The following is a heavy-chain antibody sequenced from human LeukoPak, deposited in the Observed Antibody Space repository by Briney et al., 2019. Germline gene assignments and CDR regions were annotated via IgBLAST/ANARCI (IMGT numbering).Heavy chain of an antibody. V-gene: IGHV4-4*09. CDR3: ARLRHHYGVKFGLRSDP. D-gene: IGHD4-23*01. CDR1: GGSISSYY. J-gene: IGHJ5*02. Sequence: SETLSLTCPVSGGSISSYYWSWIRPPPGKGLEWIGYIYTSGSTNYNPSLKGRATISVDTSKNQFSLKLSSVTAAGTAVYYCARLRHHYGVKFGLRSDPWGQGTLVTVSS. CDR2: IYTSGST.